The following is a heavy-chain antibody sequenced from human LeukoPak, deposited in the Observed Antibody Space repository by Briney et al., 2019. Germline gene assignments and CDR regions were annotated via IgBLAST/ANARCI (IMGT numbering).Heavy chain of an antibody. CDR3: AKDGDLYGHADY. CDR2: ISYDGSKK. Sequence: GGSLRLSCAASGFTFSSYAMHWVRQAPGKGLGWVASISYDGSKKYYADSLKGRFTISRDNSKKTLYLQMNSLRAEDTAVYYCAKDGDLYGHADYWGQGTLVTVSS. D-gene: IGHD4-17*01. CDR1: GFTFSSYA. V-gene: IGHV3-30-3*01. J-gene: IGHJ4*02.